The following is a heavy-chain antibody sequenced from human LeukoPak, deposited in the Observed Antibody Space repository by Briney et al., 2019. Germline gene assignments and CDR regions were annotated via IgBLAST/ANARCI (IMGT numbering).Heavy chain of an antibody. V-gene: IGHV1-18*04. J-gene: IGHJ3*02. CDR1: GYTFTSYG. Sequence: ASVTASCKASGYTFTSYGISWVRQAPGQGLEWMGWISAYNGNTSYAQKLQGRVTMTTDTSTSTAYMELRSLRSDDTAVYYCAKGSHDAFDIWGQGTMVTVSS. CDR2: ISAYNGNT. CDR3: AKGSHDAFDI.